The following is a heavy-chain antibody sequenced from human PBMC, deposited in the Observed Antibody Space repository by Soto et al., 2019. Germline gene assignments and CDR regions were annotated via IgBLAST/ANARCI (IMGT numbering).Heavy chain of an antibody. Sequence: SETLSLTCTVSGGYISSINDYWGWIRQPPGKGLEWIGSIYYSGSSYYNPSLKSRVTISVDTSKNQFSLKLSSVTAADTAVYYCARRYGGTFDYWGQGTLVTVSS. CDR3: ARRYGGTFDY. J-gene: IGHJ4*02. CDR1: GGYISSINDY. CDR2: IYYSGSS. V-gene: IGHV4-39*01. D-gene: IGHD2-15*01.